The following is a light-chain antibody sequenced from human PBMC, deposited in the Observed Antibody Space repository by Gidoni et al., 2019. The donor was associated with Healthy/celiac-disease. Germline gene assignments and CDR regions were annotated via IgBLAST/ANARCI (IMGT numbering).Light chain of an antibody. CDR1: SSDVGSYNL. J-gene: IGLJ3*02. CDR2: EGS. V-gene: IGLV2-23*01. Sequence: QSALTQPASVSGSPGQSNTISCTGPSSDVGSYNLVSWYQQHPGKAPKLMIYEGSKRPSGVSNRFSGSKSGNTASLTISGLQAEDEADYYCCSYAGSSTWVFGGGTKLTVL. CDR3: CSYAGSSTWV.